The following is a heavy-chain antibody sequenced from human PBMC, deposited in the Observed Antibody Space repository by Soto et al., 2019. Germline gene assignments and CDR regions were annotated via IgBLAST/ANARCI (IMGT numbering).Heavy chain of an antibody. V-gene: IGHV1-18*01. D-gene: IGHD6-6*01. J-gene: IGHJ4*02. CDR1: GYTFTRFG. Sequence: QVQLVQSGTEVKKPGASVKVSCKASGYTFTRFGINWVRQAPGQGLEWMGWISGHNGNTHSAQNFQGRVTVTTDTSTSTAYMELRSLRSDDTAVYYCARDFEVGVQLVGGFDYWGQGTLVTVSS. CDR2: ISGHNGNT. CDR3: ARDFEVGVQLVGGFDY.